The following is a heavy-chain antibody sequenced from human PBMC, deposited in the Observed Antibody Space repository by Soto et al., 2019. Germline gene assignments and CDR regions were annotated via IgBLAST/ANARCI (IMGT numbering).Heavy chain of an antibody. J-gene: IGHJ5*02. Sequence: SETLALTCTVSGGSVSSGSYYWSWIRQPPGKGLEWIGYIYYSGSTNYNPSLKSRVTISVDTSKNQFSLKLSSVTAADTAVYYCARGSPLGFGVDWFDPWGQGTLVTVSS. CDR1: GGSVSSGSYY. V-gene: IGHV4-61*01. CDR3: ARGSPLGFGVDWFDP. CDR2: IYYSGST. D-gene: IGHD2-8*01.